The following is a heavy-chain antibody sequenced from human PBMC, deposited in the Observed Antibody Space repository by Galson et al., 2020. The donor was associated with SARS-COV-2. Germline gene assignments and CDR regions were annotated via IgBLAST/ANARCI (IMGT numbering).Heavy chain of an antibody. CDR1: GYTIIGYY. Sequence: ASVKDSCKASGYTIIGYYIHWVRQAPAQGRELMGWTNPNSGDTNYAQKFQGRVTMTRDTSISTAYMELTRLTSDDTAVYYCARDVGYCSGGDCCVYFDYWGQGTLVTVSS. D-gene: IGHD2-21*02. V-gene: IGHV1-2*02. CDR3: ARDVGYCSGGDCCVYFDY. CDR2: TNPNSGDT. J-gene: IGHJ4*02.